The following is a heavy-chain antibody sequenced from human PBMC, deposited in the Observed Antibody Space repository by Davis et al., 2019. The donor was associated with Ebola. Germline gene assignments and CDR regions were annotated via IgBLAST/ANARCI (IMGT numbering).Heavy chain of an antibody. CDR3: ARRADY. CDR2: VHYTGAT. V-gene: IGHV4-59*08. Sequence: SETLSLTCTVSGASISAYYWSWIRQPPGKGLEWIGYVHYTGATHYNASLKSRVTISVDTSNNQFSLILSSVTAADTAVYYCARRADYWGQGTLVTVSS. CDR1: GASISAYY. J-gene: IGHJ4*02.